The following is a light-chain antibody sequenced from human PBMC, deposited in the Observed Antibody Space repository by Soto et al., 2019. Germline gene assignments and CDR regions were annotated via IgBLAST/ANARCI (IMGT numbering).Light chain of an antibody. J-gene: IGLJ2*01. CDR2: STT. V-gene: IGLV7-43*01. CDR3: LLFYGDGVV. CDR1: TGAVTSGYY. Sequence: QAVVTQEASLTVSTGRTVTLTCASSTGAVTSGYYPNWFQQKPGQPPRALIYSTTYKHSWTPARFSGSLLGGKAALTLSGVQPEDEADYYCLLFYGDGVVFGGGTKLTV.